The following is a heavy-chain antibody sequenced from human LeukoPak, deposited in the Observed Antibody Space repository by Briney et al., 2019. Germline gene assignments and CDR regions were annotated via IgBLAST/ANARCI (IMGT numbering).Heavy chain of an antibody. D-gene: IGHD2-8*01. CDR2: IYYGGST. Sequence: PSETLSLTCTVSGYSISSSYYWDWIRQPPGKGLEWIGSIYYGGSTYYNPSLKSRVTISIDTSKNQFSLKLSSVTAADTAVYYCARPMYAQTYYYMDVWGKGTTVTVSS. CDR1: GYSISSSYY. CDR3: ARPMYAQTYYYMDV. J-gene: IGHJ6*03. V-gene: IGHV4-38-2*02.